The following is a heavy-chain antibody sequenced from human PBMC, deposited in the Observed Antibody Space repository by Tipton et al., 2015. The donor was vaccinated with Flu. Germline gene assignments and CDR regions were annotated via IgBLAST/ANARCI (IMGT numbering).Heavy chain of an antibody. J-gene: IGHJ2*01. V-gene: IGHV4-61*08. CDR1: GGSISSAGYY. CDR2: MSSSGDT. CDR3: ARMRARDCTLGVCYLWYFDL. Sequence: PGLVKPSETLSLTCSVSGGSISSAGYYWTWIRQPPGKALEYIGQMSSSGDTNTNPSLKSRVTISVDSSNNQFSLKVTSVTAADTAVYYCARMRARDCTLGVCYLWYFDLWGRGTLVTVSS. D-gene: IGHD2-8*01.